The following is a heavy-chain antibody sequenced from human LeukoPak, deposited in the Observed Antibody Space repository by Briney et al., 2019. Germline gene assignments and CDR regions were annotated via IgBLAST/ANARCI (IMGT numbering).Heavy chain of an antibody. Sequence: PGGSLRLSCAASGFTFSSYSMNWVRQAPGKGLEWVSSISSSSSYIYYADSVKGRFTISRDNAKNSLYLQMNSLRAEDTAVYCCARVGGYSYGTYYFDYWGQGTLVTVSS. CDR1: GFTFSSYS. J-gene: IGHJ4*02. CDR2: ISSSSSYI. V-gene: IGHV3-21*01. CDR3: ARVGGYSYGTYYFDY. D-gene: IGHD5-18*01.